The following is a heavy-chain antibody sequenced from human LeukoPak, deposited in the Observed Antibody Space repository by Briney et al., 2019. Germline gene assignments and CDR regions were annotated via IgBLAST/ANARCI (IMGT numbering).Heavy chain of an antibody. V-gene: IGHV1-8*03. CDR2: MNPNSGNT. J-gene: IGHJ5*02. CDR3: ARASSSWSIGDWFDP. CDR1: GYTFTSYD. D-gene: IGHD6-13*01. Sequence: ASVKVSCKASGYTFTSYDINWVRQATGQGLEWMGWMNPNSGNTGYAQKFQGRVTITRNTSISTAYMELSSPRSEDTAVYYCARASSSWSIGDWFDPWGQGTLVTVSS.